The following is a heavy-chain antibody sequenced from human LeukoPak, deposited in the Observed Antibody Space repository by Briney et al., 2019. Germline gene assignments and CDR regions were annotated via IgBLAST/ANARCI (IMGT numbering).Heavy chain of an antibody. CDR2: ISGSGGST. J-gene: IGHJ4*02. CDR1: GFTFSSYA. Sequence: GGSLRLPCAASGFTFSSYAMSWVRQAPGKGLEWVSAISGSGGSTYYADSVKGRFTISRDNSKNTLYLQMNSLRAEDTAVYYCAKLYDSSGLFDYWGQGTLVTVSS. D-gene: IGHD3-22*01. CDR3: AKLYDSSGLFDY. V-gene: IGHV3-23*01.